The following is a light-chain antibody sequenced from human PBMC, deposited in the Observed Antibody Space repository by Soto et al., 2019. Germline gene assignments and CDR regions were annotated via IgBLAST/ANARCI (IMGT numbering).Light chain of an antibody. J-gene: IGLJ1*01. Sequence: TQPASVSGSPGQSITISCTGTSSDVGGYNYVSWYQQHPGKAPKVMIYDVSDRPSGVSDRFSGSKSGNTASLTISGLQAEDEGDYYCSSYTRSTTRVFGTGTKVTVL. V-gene: IGLV2-14*03. CDR2: DVS. CDR3: SSYTRSTTRV. CDR1: SSDVGGYNY.